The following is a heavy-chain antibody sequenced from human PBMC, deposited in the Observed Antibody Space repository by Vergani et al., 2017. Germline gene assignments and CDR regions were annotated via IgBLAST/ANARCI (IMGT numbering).Heavy chain of an antibody. CDR1: GFTFSSYA. D-gene: IGHD5-18*01. Sequence: EVQLLESGGGLVQPGGSLRLSCAASGFTFSSYAMSWVRQAPGKGLEWVSAISGSGGSTYYADSVKGRFTISRDNSKNTLYLQMNSLRAEDTAVYYCAKDLNVDTAQAHFLLDAFDIWGQGTMVTVSS. CDR3: AKDLNVDTAQAHFLLDAFDI. V-gene: IGHV3-23*01. CDR2: ISGSGGST. J-gene: IGHJ3*02.